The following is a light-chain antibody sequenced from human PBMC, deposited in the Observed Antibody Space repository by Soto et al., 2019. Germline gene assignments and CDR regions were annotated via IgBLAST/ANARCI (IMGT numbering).Light chain of an antibody. CDR1: SSDVGGYNY. J-gene: IGLJ3*02. Sequence: QSALTQPASVSGSPGQSITISCTGTSSDVGGYNYVSRYQQHPGKAPKLIIYEVSNRPSGVSNRFSGSKSGNTASLTISGLQAEDEADYYCSSYTTSSTHWVFGGGIKVTVL. CDR3: SSYTTSSTHWV. CDR2: EVS. V-gene: IGLV2-14*01.